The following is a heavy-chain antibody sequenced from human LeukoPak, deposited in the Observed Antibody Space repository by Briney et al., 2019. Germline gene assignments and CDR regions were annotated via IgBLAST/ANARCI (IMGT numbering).Heavy chain of an antibody. CDR2: INSDGSST. CDR1: GFTFSSYW. D-gene: IGHD3-10*01. CDR3: AKDEGVVLSTSFDFGH. V-gene: IGHV3-74*01. J-gene: IGHJ4*02. Sequence: GGSLRLSCAASGFTFSSYWMHWVRQAPGKGLVWVSRINSDGSSTSYADSVKGRFTISRDNFRNTLSLQMNSLRPDDTAIYYCAKDEGVVLSTSFDFGHWGQGTLVAVSS.